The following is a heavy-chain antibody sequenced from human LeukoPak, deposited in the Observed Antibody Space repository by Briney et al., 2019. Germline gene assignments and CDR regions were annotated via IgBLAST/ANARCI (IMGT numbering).Heavy chain of an antibody. J-gene: IGHJ4*01. CDR2: ISSDGRTT. CDR3: ARDGTAAGLYFDL. CDR1: GFTFSSYW. D-gene: IGHD6-13*01. V-gene: IGHV3-74*01. Sequence: GGSLRLSCAASGFTFSSYWMHWVRQGPGKGLVWVSRISSDGRTTSYADSVKGRFTISRDNAKNTLYLQMNSLRVEDTAVYYCARDGTAAGLYFDLWGQGTLVTVSS.